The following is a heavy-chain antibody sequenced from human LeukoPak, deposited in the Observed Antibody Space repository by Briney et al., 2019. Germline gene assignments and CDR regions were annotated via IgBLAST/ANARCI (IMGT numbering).Heavy chain of an antibody. V-gene: IGHV3-30*02. CDR1: GFTFSSYG. CDR2: IRYDGSNK. D-gene: IGHD2-2*02. CDR3: AKVPYCSSTSCYTPFDY. J-gene: IGHJ4*02. Sequence: PGGSLRLSCTPSGFTFSSYGMHWVRQAPGKGLEWVAFIRYDGSNKYYADSVKGRFTISRDNSKNTLYLQMNSLRAEDTAVYYCAKVPYCSSTSCYTPFDYWGQGTLVTVSS.